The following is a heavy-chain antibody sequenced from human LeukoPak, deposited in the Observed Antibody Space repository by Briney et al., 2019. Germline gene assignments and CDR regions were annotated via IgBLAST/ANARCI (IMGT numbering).Heavy chain of an antibody. CDR1: GFTFSSYG. CDR2: ISYDGSNK. J-gene: IGHJ4*02. V-gene: IGHV3-30*18. Sequence: GGSLRLSCAASGFTFSSYGMHWVRQAPGKGLEWVAVISYDGSNKYYADSVKGRFTISRDNSKNTLYLQMNSLRAEDTAVYYCAKDLSVRFGECLDYWGQGTLVTVSS. CDR3: AKDLSVRFGECLDY. D-gene: IGHD3-10*01.